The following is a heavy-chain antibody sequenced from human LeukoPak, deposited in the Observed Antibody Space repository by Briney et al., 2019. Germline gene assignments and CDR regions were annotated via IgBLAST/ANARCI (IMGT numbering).Heavy chain of an antibody. J-gene: IGHJ4*02. CDR2: IYPGDSDT. CDR3: ARRGEASSTFWSGFYYFDN. CDR1: GYTFTSHW. Sequence: GESLKISCKGSGYTFTSHWIGWVRQMPGKGLEGMGIIYPGDSDTRYSPSFQRHVPISADKSITTAYLQWNSLKASDSAIYYCARRGEASSTFWSGFYYFDNWGQGTLVTVSS. V-gene: IGHV5-51*01. D-gene: IGHD3-3*01.